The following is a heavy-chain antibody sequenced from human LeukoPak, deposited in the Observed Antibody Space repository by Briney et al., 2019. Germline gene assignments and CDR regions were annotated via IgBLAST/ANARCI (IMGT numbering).Heavy chain of an antibody. CDR3: ARQYYSNYGDPGYYFDY. V-gene: IGHV4-38-2*01. J-gene: IGHJ4*02. Sequence: SETLSLTCAVSGYSISSGYYWGWIRQPPGKGLEWIGSIYYSGSTYYNPSLKGRVTISVDTSKNQFSLKLSSVTAADTAVYYCARQYYSNYGDPGYYFDYWGQGTLVTVSS. CDR1: GYSISSGYY. CDR2: IYYSGST. D-gene: IGHD4-11*01.